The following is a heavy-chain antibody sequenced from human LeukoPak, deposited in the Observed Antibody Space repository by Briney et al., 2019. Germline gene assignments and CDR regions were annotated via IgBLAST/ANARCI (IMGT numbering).Heavy chain of an antibody. J-gene: IGHJ5*02. CDR1: GGSMSSSSLY. CDR3: ASLARGGNWFDP. Sequence: SETLSLTCTVSGGSMSSSSLYWVWFRQTPGKGLEWIGEINHSGGTNYNPSLKSRVTISVDTSKNQFSLKLSSVTAADTAVYYCASLARGGNWFDPWGQGTLVTVSS. CDR2: INHSGGT. V-gene: IGHV4-39*07. D-gene: IGHD6-6*01.